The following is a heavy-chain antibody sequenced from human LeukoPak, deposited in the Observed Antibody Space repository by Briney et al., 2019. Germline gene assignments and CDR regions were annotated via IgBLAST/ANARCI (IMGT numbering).Heavy chain of an antibody. Sequence: ASESLSLTCTVSGGSISSYYWSWARQPPGKGLEWVWNIYYSGSTNYNRSIKSRVTISVDTSKNQFSLKLSSVNAADTAVYYCARVQHYYDSSGYYLGPYFDYWGQGTLVTVSS. CDR1: GGSISSYY. D-gene: IGHD3-22*01. CDR2: IYYSGST. J-gene: IGHJ4*02. V-gene: IGHV4-59*01. CDR3: ARVQHYYDSSGYYLGPYFDY.